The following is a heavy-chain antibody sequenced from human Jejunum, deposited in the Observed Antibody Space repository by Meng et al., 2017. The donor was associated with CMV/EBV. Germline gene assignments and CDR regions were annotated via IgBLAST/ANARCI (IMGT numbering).Heavy chain of an antibody. J-gene: IGHJ4*02. D-gene: IGHD4-11*01. CDR2: INTNTGNP. V-gene: IGHV7-4-1*02. Sequence: QVHLVQSGSELKKPGASGKVSVKTSDSIFTNYAMNWVRQAPGQGLEWMGWINTNTGNPYYAQDFTGRFVISLDTSVSTAYLQISGLKAEDTAVYYCAPGPANDYRSSYYFDYWGQGTLVTVSS. CDR3: APGPANDYRSSYYFDY. CDR1: DSIFTNYA.